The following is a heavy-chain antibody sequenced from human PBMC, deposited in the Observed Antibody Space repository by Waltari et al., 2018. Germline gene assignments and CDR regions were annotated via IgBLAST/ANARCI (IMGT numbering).Heavy chain of an antibody. CDR2: ICCNVGRT. CDR3: VKSEGMNIIVMVYAELDH. D-gene: IGHD2-8*01. V-gene: IGHV3-23*01. Sequence: VELLESVGSLVQPGGYLTLSCVVAGLTFSTYDMSSVRRAPGKGLEWCPKICCNVGRTNDPASVNSRVNVSRYNYQNTLYFQTYSLRGKDTADYYCVKSEGMNIIVMVYAELDHWGQATRVTVSS. CDR1: GLTFSTYD. J-gene: IGHJ4*02.